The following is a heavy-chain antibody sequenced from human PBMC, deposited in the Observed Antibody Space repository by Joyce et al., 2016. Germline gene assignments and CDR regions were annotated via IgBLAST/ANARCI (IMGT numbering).Heavy chain of an antibody. D-gene: IGHD3/OR15-3a*01. V-gene: IGHV4-61*08. CDR3: ARGTGHYTKAHFDY. CDR2: VWSSVST. Sequence: QVQLQESGPGLVQPSETLSLPCTVSGGPVTSDGYYWSWFRQPPGKELEWIGFVWSSVSTHQHPSLRRPVTISVVPPKNQFSLTLRSVTAADTAVYYCARGTGHYTKAHFDYWGQGILVTVSS. J-gene: IGHJ4*02. CDR1: GGPVTSDGYY.